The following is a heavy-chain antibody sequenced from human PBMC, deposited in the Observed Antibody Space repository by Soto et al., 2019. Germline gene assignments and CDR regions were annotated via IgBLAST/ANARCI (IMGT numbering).Heavy chain of an antibody. CDR3: LRLQAAAGDYDLTLDY. Sequence: PGESLKISCKGSGYSFTSYWISWVRQMPGKGLEWMGRIDPSDSYTNYSPSFQGHVTISADKSISTAYLQWSSLKASDTAMYYYLRLQAAAGDYDLTLDYWGQGTLVTVSS. J-gene: IGHJ4*02. V-gene: IGHV5-10-1*01. CDR2: IDPSDSYT. CDR1: GYSFTSYW. D-gene: IGHD6-13*01.